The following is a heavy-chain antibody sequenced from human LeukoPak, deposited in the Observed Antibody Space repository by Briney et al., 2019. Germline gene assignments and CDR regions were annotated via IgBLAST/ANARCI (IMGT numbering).Heavy chain of an antibody. CDR2: ISSSSYT. V-gene: IGHV3-11*05. CDR3: ARDSGSYYRSYFDY. Sequence: PGGSLRLSCAASGFTFSDYYMSWIRQAPGKGLEWVSYISSSSYTNYADSVKGRFTISRDNAKNSLYLQMNSLRAEDTAVYYCARDSGSYYRSYFDYWGQGTLVTVSS. J-gene: IGHJ4*02. D-gene: IGHD1-26*01. CDR1: GFTFSDYY.